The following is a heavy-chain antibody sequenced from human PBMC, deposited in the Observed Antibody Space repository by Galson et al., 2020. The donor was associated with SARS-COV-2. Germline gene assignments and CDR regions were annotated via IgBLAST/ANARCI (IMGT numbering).Heavy chain of an antibody. D-gene: IGHD3-16*01. J-gene: IGHJ4*02. CDR1: GFTFSDYW. V-gene: IGHV3-7*01. CDR2: IKPDGSKS. Sequence: GGSLRLSCAASGFTFSDYWLSWVRQAPEKGLEWVASIKPDGSKSSYVDSVMGRFTISRNNADNSLYLQMDSLRAEDTAVYYCVRAITSSTAYWGQGTLVTVSS. CDR3: VRAITSSTAY.